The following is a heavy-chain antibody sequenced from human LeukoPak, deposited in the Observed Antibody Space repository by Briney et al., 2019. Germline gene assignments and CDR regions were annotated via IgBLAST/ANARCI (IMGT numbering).Heavy chain of an antibody. CDR1: GGSISSYY. D-gene: IGHD2-2*01. Sequence: SETLSLTCTVSGGSISSYYWSWIRQPAGKGLEWIGRIYTSGSTNYNPSLKSRVTMSVDTSKNQFSLKLSSVTAADTAVYYCARDTDIVVVPAAVYDYYGMDVWGQGTTVTVSS. CDR2: IYTSGST. J-gene: IGHJ6*02. V-gene: IGHV4-4*07. CDR3: ARDTDIVVVPAAVYDYYGMDV.